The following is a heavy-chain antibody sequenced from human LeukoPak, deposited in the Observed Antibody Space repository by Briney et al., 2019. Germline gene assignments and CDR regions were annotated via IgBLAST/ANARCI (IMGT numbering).Heavy chain of an antibody. CDR1: GGTSSSYA. J-gene: IGHJ4*02. CDR2: IIPILGIA. Sequence: SVKVSCKASGGTSSSYAISWVRQAPGQGLEWMERIIPILGIANYAQKFQGRVTITADKSTSTAYMELSSLRSEDTAVYYCARGVLGSSGYSYYFDYWGQGTLVTVSS. CDR3: ARGVLGSSGYSYYFDY. D-gene: IGHD3-22*01. V-gene: IGHV1-69*04.